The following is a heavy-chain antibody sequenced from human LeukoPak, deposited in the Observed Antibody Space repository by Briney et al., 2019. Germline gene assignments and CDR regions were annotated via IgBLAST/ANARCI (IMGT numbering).Heavy chain of an antibody. J-gene: IGHJ2*01. CDR2: ISAYSGDT. CDR1: GYTFNTYG. V-gene: IGHV1-18*01. D-gene: IGHD5/OR15-5a*01. CDR3: ARCRASLRTPPYWYFDL. Sequence: GASVKVSCKASGYTFNTYGISWVRQAPGQGLEWMGWISAYSGDTNYAQKVQGRVTMTTDTSTSTVYMELRSLRSDDTAVYYCARCRASLRTPPYWYFDLWGRGTLVTVSS.